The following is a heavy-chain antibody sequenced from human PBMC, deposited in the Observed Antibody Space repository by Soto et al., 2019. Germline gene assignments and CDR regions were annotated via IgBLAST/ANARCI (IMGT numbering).Heavy chain of an antibody. CDR3: ARGSTGYISSWYYFDY. CDR2: ISGVGCST. D-gene: IGHD6-13*01. J-gene: IGHJ4*02. CDR1: VFTFTDYA. V-gene: IGHV3-23*01. Sequence: GWSLRLSCASSVFTFTDYALWWVRQAPGKGLEWVATISGVGCSTYVADSEKGRLSISRDNSKNTLSLLMNSLRAEDTAVYFCARGSTGYISSWYYFDYWGRGTLVTVSS.